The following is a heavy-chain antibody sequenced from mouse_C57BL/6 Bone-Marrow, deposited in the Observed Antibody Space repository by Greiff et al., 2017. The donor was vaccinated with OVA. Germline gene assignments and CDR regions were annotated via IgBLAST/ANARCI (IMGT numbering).Heavy chain of an antibody. Sequence: VQLQESGAELVRPGASVKLSCKASGYTFTDYYISWVKQRPGQGLEWIARIYPGSGNIYYNEKFKGKATLTAEKSSSTAYMQLSSLTSDDSAVYVCARSERLRDYFGYWGRGTTLTVTA. D-gene: IGHD2-2*01. CDR1: GYTFTDYY. V-gene: IGHV1-76*01. CDR3: ARSERLRDYFGY. CDR2: IYPGSGNI. J-gene: IGHJ2*01.